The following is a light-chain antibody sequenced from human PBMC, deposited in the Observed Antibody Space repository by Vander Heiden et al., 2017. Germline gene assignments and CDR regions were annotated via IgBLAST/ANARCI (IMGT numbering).Light chain of an antibody. CDR1: RYKIATNY. CDR2: MSS. V-gene: IGLV1-47*01. J-gene: IGLJ2*01. CDR3: ASGDESLSGVV. Sequence: SAVTLAPRASGTPGQRVSISCTGSRYKIATNYVYWYQQLPGTAPKLLIYMSSQRPSGVPDRFSGSKSGTSASLAISGLRSEDEADYYCASGDESLSGVVFGGGTKLTVL.